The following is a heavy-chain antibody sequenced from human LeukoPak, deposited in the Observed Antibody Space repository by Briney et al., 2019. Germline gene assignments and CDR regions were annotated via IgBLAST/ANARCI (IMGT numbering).Heavy chain of an antibody. CDR3: ARGEMITFGGVIVISTFDI. D-gene: IGHD3-16*02. V-gene: IGHV4-59*01. CDR1: GGSISSYY. Sequence: SETLSLTCTVSGGSISSYYWSWIRQPPGKGLEWIGYIYYSGSTNYNPSLKSRVTISVDTSKNQFSLKLSSVTAADTAVYYCARGEMITFGGVIVISTFDIWGQGTMVTVS. J-gene: IGHJ3*02. CDR2: IYYSGST.